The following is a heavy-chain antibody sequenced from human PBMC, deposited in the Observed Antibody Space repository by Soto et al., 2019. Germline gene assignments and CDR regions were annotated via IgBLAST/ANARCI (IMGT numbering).Heavy chain of an antibody. CDR3: ARELHDSSGAFEI. CDR1: GFTFSNYG. J-gene: IGHJ3*02. V-gene: IGHV3-33*01. CDR2: IWYDASNQ. Sequence: QVQVVESGGGVVQPGRSLRLSCGASGFTFSNYGMHWVRQAPGKGLEWVAVIWYDASNQFYGDSVKGRFTISRDNAKNTVYLQMNSLRAEDTAMYYCARELHDSSGAFEIWGQGTLVTVSS. D-gene: IGHD3-22*01.